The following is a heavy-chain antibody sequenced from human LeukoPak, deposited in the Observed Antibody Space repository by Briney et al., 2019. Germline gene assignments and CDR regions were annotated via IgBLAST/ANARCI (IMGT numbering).Heavy chain of an antibody. CDR2: ISGSGGTT. V-gene: IGHV3-23*01. Sequence: PGGSLRLSCAASGFTFSSYAMSWVRQAPGKGLEWVSVISGSGGTTYYADSVKGRFTISRDNSKNTLYLQMNSLGAEDTAVYYCAKEGPGSGTYYDYWGQGTLVTVSS. J-gene: IGHJ4*02. D-gene: IGHD1-26*01. CDR3: AKEGPGSGTYYDY. CDR1: GFTFSSYA.